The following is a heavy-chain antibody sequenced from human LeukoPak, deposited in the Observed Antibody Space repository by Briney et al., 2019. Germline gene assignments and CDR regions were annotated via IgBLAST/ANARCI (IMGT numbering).Heavy chain of an antibody. Sequence: SETLSLTCTVSGGSISSYYWSWIRQPAGKGLEWIGSIYYSGTTYYNPSLKSRVTISVDTSKNQFSLKLSSVTAADTAGYYCPRQPIDVSNWSDLWGQGTLVTVSS. CDR2: IYYSGTT. J-gene: IGHJ5*02. V-gene: IGHV4-59*08. D-gene: IGHD3-22*01. CDR1: GGSISSYY. CDR3: PRQPIDVSNWSDL.